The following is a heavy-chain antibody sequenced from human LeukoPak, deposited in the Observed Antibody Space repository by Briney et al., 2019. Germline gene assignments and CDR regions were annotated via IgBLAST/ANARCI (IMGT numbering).Heavy chain of an antibody. V-gene: IGHV3-11*01. CDR3: ARVPQQLVPSGWFDP. J-gene: IGHJ5*02. Sequence: GGSLRLCCAASGFTFSDYYMSWIRQAPGKGLEWVSYISSSGSTIYYVDSVKGRFTISRDNAKNSLYLQMNSLRAEDTAVYYCARVPQQLVPSGWFDPWGQGTLVTVSS. CDR2: ISSSGSTI. CDR1: GFTFSDYY. D-gene: IGHD6-13*01.